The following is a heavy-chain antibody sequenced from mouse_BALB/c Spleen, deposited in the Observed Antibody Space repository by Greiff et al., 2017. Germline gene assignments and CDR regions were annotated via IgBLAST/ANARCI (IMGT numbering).Heavy chain of an antibody. CDR1: GFTFSNYW. V-gene: IGHV6-6*02. CDR3: TRRAIITTVVARYFDV. D-gene: IGHD1-1*01. CDR2: IRLKSNNYAT. J-gene: IGHJ1*01. Sequence: EVQLVESGGGLVQPGGSMKLSCVASGFTFSNYWMNWVRQSPEKGLEWVAEIRLKSNNYATHYAESVKGRFTISRDDSKSSVYLQMNNLRAEDTGIYYCTRRAIITTVVARYFDVWGAGTTVTVSS.